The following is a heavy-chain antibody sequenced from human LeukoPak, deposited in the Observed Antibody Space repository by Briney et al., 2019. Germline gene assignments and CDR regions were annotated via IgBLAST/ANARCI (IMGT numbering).Heavy chain of an antibody. CDR1: GAPVTSYY. D-gene: IGHD3-10*01. V-gene: IGHV4-59*02. CDR3: ARTRTMVRGVGIAVYYFDY. CDR2: ISDTGTT. Sequence: SSETLSLTCSVSGAPVTSYYWDWIRQAPGKGLEWIGCISDTGTTYYNPSLKGRLTISLDTAKNQFSLKLSSVTAADTAVYYCARTRTMVRGVGIAVYYFDYWGQGTLVTVSS. J-gene: IGHJ4*02.